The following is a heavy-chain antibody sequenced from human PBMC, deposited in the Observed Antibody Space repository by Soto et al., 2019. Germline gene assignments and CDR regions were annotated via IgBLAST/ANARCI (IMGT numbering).Heavy chain of an antibody. J-gene: IGHJ4*02. Sequence: EVQLVQSGGGLVQPGGSLRLSCVGSGFTFTDFYMNWVRQAPGKGLEWVANIRPDGSETNYVESVKGRFTTSRDNAKNSLFLQMNSLRADDTAVYYCAGWGGHDYKYWGQGILVTGSS. V-gene: IGHV3-7*03. CDR1: GFTFTDFY. CDR3: AGWGGHDYKY. D-gene: IGHD4-4*01. CDR2: IRPDGSET.